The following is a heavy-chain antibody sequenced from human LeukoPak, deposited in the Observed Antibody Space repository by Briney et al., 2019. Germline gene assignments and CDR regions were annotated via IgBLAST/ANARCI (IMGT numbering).Heavy chain of an antibody. V-gene: IGHV1-46*01. CDR2: INPSGGST. D-gene: IGHD3-9*01. Sequence: PGASVKVSCKASGYTFTGYYMHWVRQAPGQGLEWMGIINPSGGSTSYAQKFQGRVTMTRDMSTSTVYMELSSLRSEDTAVYYCARGRQLRYFDWLIGDVGDAFDIWGQGTMVTVSS. CDR3: ARGRQLRYFDWLIGDVGDAFDI. J-gene: IGHJ3*02. CDR1: GYTFTGYY.